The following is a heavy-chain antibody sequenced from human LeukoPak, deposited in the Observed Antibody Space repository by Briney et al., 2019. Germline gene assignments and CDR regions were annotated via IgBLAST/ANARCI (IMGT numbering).Heavy chain of an antibody. V-gene: IGHV4-4*02. J-gene: IGHJ4*02. CDR3: SRENGAFSPFGY. CDR1: GGSITTTNW. D-gene: IGHD2-8*01. Sequence: PSETLSLTCGVSGGSITTTNWWSWVRQPPGQGLEWIGEIHLSGRTNYNPSLNSRVTLALDTSKNHLSLSLTSVTAAGTAVYYCSRENGAFSPFGYWGQGTLVTVPS. CDR2: IHLSGRT.